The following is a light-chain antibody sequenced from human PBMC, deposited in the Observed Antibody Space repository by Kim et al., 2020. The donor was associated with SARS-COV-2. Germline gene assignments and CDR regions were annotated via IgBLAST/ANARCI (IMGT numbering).Light chain of an antibody. J-gene: IGKJ2*01. CDR3: QQYNTWPYT. Sequence: VSPGERATLSCRASQSVYSSNLAWYQQKPGQAPRLLIYGASTRATGVPARFSGSESGTEFTLTISSLQSEDFAVYYCQQYNTWPYTFGQGTKLEI. CDR1: QSVYSSN. CDR2: GAS. V-gene: IGKV3-15*01.